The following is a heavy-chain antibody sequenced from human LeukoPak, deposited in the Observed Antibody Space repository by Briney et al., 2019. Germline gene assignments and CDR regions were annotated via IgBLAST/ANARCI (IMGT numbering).Heavy chain of an antibody. Sequence: ASVKVSCKASGYTFTSYGISWVRQAPGQGLEWMGWISAYNGNTNYAQKLQGRVTMTTDTSTSTAYMKLRSLRSDDTAVYYCARDQPYYYDSSGYYTLLDYWGQGTLVTVSS. V-gene: IGHV1-18*01. CDR3: ARDQPYYYDSSGYYTLLDY. CDR2: ISAYNGNT. CDR1: GYTFTSYG. D-gene: IGHD3-22*01. J-gene: IGHJ4*02.